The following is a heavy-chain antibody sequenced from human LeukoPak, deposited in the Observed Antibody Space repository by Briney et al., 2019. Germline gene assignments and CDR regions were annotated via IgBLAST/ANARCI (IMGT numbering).Heavy chain of an antibody. CDR3: ARDSIKLGGDEGVAFDI. CDR1: GDSFSSNSAA. D-gene: IGHD7-27*01. Sequence: SQTLSLTCAISGDSFSSNSAAWNWIRQSPSRGLEWLGRTYYRSKWYNDYAVSVKSRITINPDTSKNQFSLQLNSVTPEDTAVYYCARDSIKLGGDEGVAFDIWGQGTMVTVSS. CDR2: TYYRSKWYN. J-gene: IGHJ3*02. V-gene: IGHV6-1*01.